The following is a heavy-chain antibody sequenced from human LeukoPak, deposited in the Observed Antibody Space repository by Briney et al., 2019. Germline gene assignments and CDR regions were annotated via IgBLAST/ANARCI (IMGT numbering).Heavy chain of an antibody. Sequence: SETLSLTCAVYGGSFSGYYWSWIRQPPGKGLEWIGEINHSGGTNYNPSLKSRVTISVDTSKNQFSLKLSSVTAADTAVYYCARRGYSGLYWGQGTLVTVSS. D-gene: IGHD1-26*01. CDR1: GGSFSGYY. J-gene: IGHJ4*02. CDR2: INHSGGT. V-gene: IGHV4-34*01. CDR3: ARRGYSGLY.